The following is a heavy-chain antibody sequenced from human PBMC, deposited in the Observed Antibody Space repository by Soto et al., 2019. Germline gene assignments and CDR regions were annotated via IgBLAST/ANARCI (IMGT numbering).Heavy chain of an antibody. V-gene: IGHV4-34*01. CDR2: INHSGST. D-gene: IGHD3-3*01. J-gene: IGHJ5*02. Sequence: PSETLSLTCAVYGGSFSGYYWSWIRQPPGKGLEWIGEINHSGSTNYNPSLKSRVTISVDTSKNQFSLKLSSVTAADTAVYYCARGRKYYDFWSGYYRNWFDPWGQGTLGTVSS. CDR3: ARGRKYYDFWSGYYRNWFDP. CDR1: GGSFSGYY.